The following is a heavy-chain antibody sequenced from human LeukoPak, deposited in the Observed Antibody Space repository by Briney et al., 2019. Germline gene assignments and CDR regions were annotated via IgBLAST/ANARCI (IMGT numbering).Heavy chain of an antibody. V-gene: IGHV3-74*01. J-gene: IGHJ5*01. Sequence: GGSLRLSCAASGFTLSTYWMHWVRQAPGKGLVWVSRINSEGSSTTYADSVKGRFTISRDNAKNILYLQMNSLRAEDTAVYHCARDPAPQGWFDSWGQGTLVTVYS. CDR2: INSEGSST. CDR1: GFTLSTYW. CDR3: ARDPAPQGWFDS.